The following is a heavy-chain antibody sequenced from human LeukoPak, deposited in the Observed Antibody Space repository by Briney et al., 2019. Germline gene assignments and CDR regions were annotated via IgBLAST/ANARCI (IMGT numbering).Heavy chain of an antibody. V-gene: IGHV3-33*05. CDR2: ISFDGSNK. J-gene: IGHJ4*02. Sequence: PGGSLRLSCAASGFIFSSYGMHWVRQAPGKELEWVAVISFDGSNKYYADSVKGRFTIYRDNSKNTLYLQMNSLRAEDTAVYYCASLLAVAGTDYWGQGTLVTVSS. CDR1: GFIFSSYG. D-gene: IGHD6-19*01. CDR3: ASLLAVAGTDY.